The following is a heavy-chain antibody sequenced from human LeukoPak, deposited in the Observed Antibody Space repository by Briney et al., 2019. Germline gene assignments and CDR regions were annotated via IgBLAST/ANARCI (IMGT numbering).Heavy chain of an antibody. Sequence: SQTLSLTCTVSGDSISSGGDHWNWIRQHPGKGLDCSGYVYYSGNTHYNPSLKSRVTISVDTWRNQFSLKLSSVTAADTAVYYCARDANRGYSGYDGGYFDYWGQGTLVTVSS. CDR2: VYYSGNT. V-gene: IGHV4-31*03. CDR1: GDSISSGGDH. D-gene: IGHD5-12*01. CDR3: ARDANRGYSGYDGGYFDY. J-gene: IGHJ4*02.